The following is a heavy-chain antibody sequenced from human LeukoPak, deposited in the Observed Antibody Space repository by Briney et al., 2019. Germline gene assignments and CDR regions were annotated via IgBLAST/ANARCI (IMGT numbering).Heavy chain of an antibody. V-gene: IGHV1-69*05. D-gene: IGHD4-17*01. CDR3: ARDVHGDYGSGWFDP. Sequence: AASVKVSCXTSGGTFNNSAISWVRQAPGQGLEWLGGIMPLFGTAGYAQKFQGRVTITKDESTRTVYLELTSLTSDDTAVYYCARDVHGDYGSGWFDPWGQGTLVSVSS. J-gene: IGHJ5*02. CDR1: GGTFNNSA. CDR2: IMPLFGTA.